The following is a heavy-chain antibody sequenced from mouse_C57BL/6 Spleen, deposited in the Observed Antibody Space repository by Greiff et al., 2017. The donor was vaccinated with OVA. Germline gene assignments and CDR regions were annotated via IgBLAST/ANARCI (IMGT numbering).Heavy chain of an antibody. J-gene: IGHJ4*01. D-gene: IGHD1-1*01. V-gene: IGHV5-17*01. CDR1: GFTFSDYG. CDR2: ISSGSSTI. Sequence: DVQLVESGGGLVKPGGSLKLSCAASGFTFSDYGMHWVRQAPEKGLEWVAYISSGSSTIYYADTVKGRFTISRDNAKNTLFLQMTSLRSEDTAMYYCARRSFYGRDYAMDYWGQGTSVTVSS. CDR3: ARRSFYGRDYAMDY.